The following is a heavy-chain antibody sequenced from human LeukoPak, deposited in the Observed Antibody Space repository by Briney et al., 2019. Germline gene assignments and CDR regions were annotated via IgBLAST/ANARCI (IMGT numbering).Heavy chain of an antibody. J-gene: IGHJ5*02. CDR1: GYSFTGYH. Sequence: ASVKVSCKASGYSFTGYHMHWVRQAPGQGLEWMGWINPNSGGTNYAQKFQGWVTMTRDTSISTAYMELSRLRSDDTAVYYCARSGRVGATRWFDPWGQGTLVTVSS. V-gene: IGHV1-2*04. D-gene: IGHD1-26*01. CDR2: INPNSGGT. CDR3: ARSGRVGATRWFDP.